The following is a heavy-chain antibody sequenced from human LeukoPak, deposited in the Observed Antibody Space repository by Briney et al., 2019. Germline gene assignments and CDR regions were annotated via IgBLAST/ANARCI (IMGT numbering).Heavy chain of an antibody. D-gene: IGHD6-13*01. J-gene: IGHJ6*02. Sequence: ASVKVSCKASGYTFTSYDINWVRQAPGQGLEWMGWINPISGNTGYAQKFQGRVTITADESTSTAYMELSSLRSEDTAVYYCASLIAAAGPSYYYYGMDVWGQGTTVTVSS. CDR1: GYTFTSYD. CDR3: ASLIAAAGPSYYYYGMDV. V-gene: IGHV1-8*01. CDR2: INPISGNT.